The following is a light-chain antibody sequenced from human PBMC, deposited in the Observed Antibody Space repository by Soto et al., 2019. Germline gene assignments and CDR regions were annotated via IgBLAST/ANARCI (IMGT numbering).Light chain of an antibody. CDR2: GAS. Sequence: IVLTQSPATLSLSPGERATLSCRASQSVSSYLAWYQQKPGQAPRLLIYGASSRATGIPDRFSGSGSGTDFTLTISSLQSEDFAIYYCQQYDTWPSFGQGTRLEIK. V-gene: IGKV3D-15*01. J-gene: IGKJ5*01. CDR1: QSVSSY. CDR3: QQYDTWPS.